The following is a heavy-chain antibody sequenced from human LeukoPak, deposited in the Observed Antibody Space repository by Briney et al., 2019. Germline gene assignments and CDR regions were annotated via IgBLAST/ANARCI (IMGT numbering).Heavy chain of an antibody. D-gene: IGHD4-23*01. CDR2: INPNSGGT. Sequence: GASMKVSCKASGYTFTGYYTHWVRQAPGQGLEWMGWINPNSGGTNYAQKFQGRVTMTRDTSISTAYMELSRLRSDDAAVYYCARDPNDYGGIHEGYWGQGTLVTVSS. CDR3: ARDPNDYGGIHEGY. J-gene: IGHJ4*02. CDR1: GYTFTGYY. V-gene: IGHV1-2*02.